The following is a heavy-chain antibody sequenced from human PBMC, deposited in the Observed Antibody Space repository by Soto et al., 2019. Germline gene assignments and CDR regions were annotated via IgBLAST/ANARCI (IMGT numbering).Heavy chain of an antibody. CDR1: GFTFSSYG. CDR3: AKATRGYCSGGSCATFDY. Sequence: GGSLRLSCAASGFTFSSYGMHWVRQAPGKGLEWVAVISYDGSNKYYADSVKGRFTISRDNSKNTLYLQMNSLRAEDTAVYYCAKATRGYCSGGSCATFDYWGQGTLVTVSS. J-gene: IGHJ4*02. D-gene: IGHD2-15*01. V-gene: IGHV3-30*18. CDR2: ISYDGSNK.